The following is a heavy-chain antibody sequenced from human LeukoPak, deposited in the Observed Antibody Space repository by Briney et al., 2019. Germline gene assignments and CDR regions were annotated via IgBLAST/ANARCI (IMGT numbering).Heavy chain of an antibody. CDR1: GFTFDNYR. Sequence: GGSLRLSCAASGFTFDNYRMSWVRQAPGKGLEWVSTVNADGGHTYYADSVKGRFTISRDNSMSTLILQVNSPDVEDTDLYYCTKRVKYGGTWDHFADWGQGTPVTVSS. CDR3: TKRVKYGGTWDHFAD. D-gene: IGHD1-26*01. CDR2: VNADGGHT. J-gene: IGHJ4*02. V-gene: IGHV3-23*01.